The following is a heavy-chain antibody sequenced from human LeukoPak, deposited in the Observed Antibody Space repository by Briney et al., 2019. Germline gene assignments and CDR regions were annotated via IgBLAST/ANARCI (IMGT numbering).Heavy chain of an antibody. D-gene: IGHD3-3*01. CDR3: ARGGMDYDFWSGETSHAFDI. CDR2: IFYSVST. Sequence: PSETLSLTCTVSSGSISTSNYYWGWVRQPPGKALEWIGNIFYSVSTYYSPSLKSRVTISLDTSKNQFSLKLSSVTAADTAVYYCARGGMDYDFWSGETSHAFDIWGQGTMVTVSS. CDR1: SGSISTSNYY. V-gene: IGHV4-39*07. J-gene: IGHJ3*02.